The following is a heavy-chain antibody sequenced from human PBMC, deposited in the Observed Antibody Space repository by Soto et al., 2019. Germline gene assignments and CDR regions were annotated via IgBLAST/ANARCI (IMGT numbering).Heavy chain of an antibody. CDR3: ARSRYTNGWWTPPFDY. V-gene: IGHV4-59*01. CDR1: GGSISSYY. D-gene: IGHD6-19*01. CDR2: IYYSGST. J-gene: IGHJ4*02. Sequence: SETLSLTCAVSGGSISSYYWSWIRQPPGKGLEWIGYIYYSGSTNYNPSLKSRVTISVDTSKNQFSLKLTSVTAADTAVYYCARSRYTNGWWTPPFDYWGQGTLVTVSS.